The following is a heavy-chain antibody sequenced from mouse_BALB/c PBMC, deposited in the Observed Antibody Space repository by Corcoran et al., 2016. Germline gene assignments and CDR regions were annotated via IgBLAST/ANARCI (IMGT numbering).Heavy chain of an antibody. Sequence: QIQLVQSGPELKKPGETVKISCKASGYTFTNYGMNWVKPAPGKGLKWMGWINTYTGEPTYADDFKGRFAFSLETSASTAYLQINNLKNQDMATYFCAMPGGLAYWGQGTLVTVSA. V-gene: IGHV9-1*02. CDR3: AMPGGLAY. CDR2: INTYTGEP. CDR1: GYTFTNYG. J-gene: IGHJ3*01.